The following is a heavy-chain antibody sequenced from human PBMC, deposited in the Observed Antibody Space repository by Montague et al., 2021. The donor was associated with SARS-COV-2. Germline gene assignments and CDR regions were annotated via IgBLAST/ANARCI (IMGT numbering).Heavy chain of an antibody. Sequence: SLRLSCAASGFIFGDYAMHWVRQAPGKGLEWVSGISWNRGNIGYADSVKGRFTISRDNAKKSLFLQMNSLRAEDTALYYCAKAVSPSSDYDFWSGFYAAFDFGGQGTLVTVSS. CDR2: ISWNRGNI. D-gene: IGHD3-3*01. CDR3: AKAVSPSSDYDFWSGFYAAFDF. V-gene: IGHV3-9*01. J-gene: IGHJ4*02. CDR1: GFIFGDYA.